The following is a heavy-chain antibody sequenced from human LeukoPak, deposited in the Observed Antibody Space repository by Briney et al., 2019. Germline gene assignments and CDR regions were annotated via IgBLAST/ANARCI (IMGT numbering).Heavy chain of an antibody. CDR3: ARDGGDPSSSWYYFDY. J-gene: IGHJ4*02. D-gene: IGHD6-13*01. CDR2: INPSGGST. CDR1: GYTFTGYY. V-gene: IGHV1-46*01. Sequence: GASVKVSCKASGYTFTGYYMHWVRQAPGQGLEWMGIINPSGGSTSYAQKFQGRVTMTRDMSTSTVYMELSSLRSEDTAVYYCARDGGDPSSSWYYFDYWGQGTLVTVSS.